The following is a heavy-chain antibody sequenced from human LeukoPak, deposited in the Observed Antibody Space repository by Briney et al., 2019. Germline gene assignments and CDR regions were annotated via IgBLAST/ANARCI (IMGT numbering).Heavy chain of an antibody. CDR3: AKLTDSSGYLPRDY. CDR1: GFTFSSYE. J-gene: IGHJ4*02. Sequence: PGGSLRLSCAASGFTFSSYEMNWVRQAPGKGLEWVSYISSSGSTIYYADSVKGRFTISRDNAKNSLYLQMNSLRAEDTALYYCAKLTDSSGYLPRDYWGQGTLVTVSS. D-gene: IGHD3-22*01. V-gene: IGHV3-48*03. CDR2: ISSSGSTI.